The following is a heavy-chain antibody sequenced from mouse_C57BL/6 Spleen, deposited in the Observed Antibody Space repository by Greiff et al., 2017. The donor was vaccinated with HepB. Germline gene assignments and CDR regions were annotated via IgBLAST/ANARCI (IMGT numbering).Heavy chain of an antibody. CDR1: GFTFSSYA. D-gene: IGHD2-2*01. CDR3: TEGYGGGFAY. J-gene: IGHJ3*01. V-gene: IGHV5-9-1*02. CDR2: ISSGGDYI. Sequence: EVMLVESGAGLVKPGGSLKLSCAASGFTFSSYAMYWVRQTPEKRLEWVAYISSGGDYIYYAHTVKGLFTISRDNARNTLYLQMSSLKSEDTAMYYCTEGYGGGFAYWGQGTLVTVSA.